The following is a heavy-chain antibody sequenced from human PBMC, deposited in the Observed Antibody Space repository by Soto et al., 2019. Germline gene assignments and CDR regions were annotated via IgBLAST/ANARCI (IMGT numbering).Heavy chain of an antibody. CDR3: ARVKMGLLTTPYYYYGMDV. Sequence: GWIRQPPGKGLEWIGSIYYSGSTYYNPSLKSRVTISVDTSKNQFSLKLSSVTAADTAVYYCARVKMGLLTTPYYYYGMDVWGQGTTVTVSS. CDR2: IYYSGST. J-gene: IGHJ6*02. D-gene: IGHD3-9*01. V-gene: IGHV4-39*01.